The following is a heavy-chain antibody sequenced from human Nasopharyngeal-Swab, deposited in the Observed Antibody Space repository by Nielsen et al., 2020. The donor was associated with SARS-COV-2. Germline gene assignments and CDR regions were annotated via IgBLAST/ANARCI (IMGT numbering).Heavy chain of an antibody. Sequence: ASVKVSCKASGYTFTSYGISWVRQAPGQGLEWMGWISAYNGNTNYAQKLQGRVTMTTDTSTSTAYMELRSLRSDDTAVYYCARVSCGGDCYPESFYGMDVWGQGTTVTVSS. D-gene: IGHD2-21*02. V-gene: IGHV1-18*01. CDR2: ISAYNGNT. CDR3: ARVSCGGDCYPESFYGMDV. CDR1: GYTFTSYG. J-gene: IGHJ6*02.